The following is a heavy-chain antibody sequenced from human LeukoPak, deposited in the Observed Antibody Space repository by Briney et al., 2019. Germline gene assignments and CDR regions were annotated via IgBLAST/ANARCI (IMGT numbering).Heavy chain of an antibody. CDR2: ISSSGSTI. CDR1: GFTFSSYE. D-gene: IGHD6-13*01. Sequence: PGGSLRLSCAASGFTFSSYEMNWVRQAPGKGLEWVSYISSSGSTIYYADSVKGRFTISRDNAKNSLYLQMNSLRAEDTAVYYCAREIPYSSSWLDYWGQGTLATVSS. CDR3: AREIPYSSSWLDY. J-gene: IGHJ4*02. V-gene: IGHV3-48*03.